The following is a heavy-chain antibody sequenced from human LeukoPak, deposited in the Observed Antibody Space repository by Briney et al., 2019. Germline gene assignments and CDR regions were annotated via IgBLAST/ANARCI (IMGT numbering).Heavy chain of an antibody. CDR2: IKQDGSEK. J-gene: IGHJ4*02. V-gene: IGHV3-7*01. CDR1: GFTFSSYW. Sequence: GGSLRLSCAASGFTFSSYWMSWVRQAPGKGLEWVANIKQDGSEKYYVDSVKGRFTISRDNAKKSLYLQMNSLRAEDTAVYYCARSPMVRGILAHFDDWGQGTLVTVSS. CDR3: ARSPMVRGILAHFDD. D-gene: IGHD3-10*01.